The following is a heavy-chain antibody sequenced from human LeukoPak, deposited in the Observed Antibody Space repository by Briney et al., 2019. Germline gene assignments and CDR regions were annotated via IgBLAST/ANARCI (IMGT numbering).Heavy chain of an antibody. D-gene: IGHD4-23*01. CDR3: ARGGRMTTVVTYYFDY. V-gene: IGHV1-46*01. Sequence: GASVKVSCKASGYRFTNYYIHWVRQAPGQGLEWMGIVNPSGGSTTYAQEFQGRDTMTRDTSTSTVYMDLSSLRSDDTAVYFCARGGRMTTVVTYYFDYWGQGTLVTVSS. CDR2: VNPSGGST. CDR1: GYRFTNYY. J-gene: IGHJ4*02.